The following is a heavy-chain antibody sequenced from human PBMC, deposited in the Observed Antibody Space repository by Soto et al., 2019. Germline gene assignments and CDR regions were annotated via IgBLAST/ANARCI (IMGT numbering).Heavy chain of an antibody. CDR1: GGSFSGYY. CDR2: INHSGST. V-gene: IGHV4-34*01. Sequence: SETLSLTCAVYGGSFSGYYWSWIRQPPGKGLEWIGEINHSGSTNYNPSLKSRVTISVDTSKNQFSLKLSSVTAADTAVYYCARGLNIVVVPAANNWFDPWGPGTLVTVSS. D-gene: IGHD2-2*01. J-gene: IGHJ5*02. CDR3: ARGLNIVVVPAANNWFDP.